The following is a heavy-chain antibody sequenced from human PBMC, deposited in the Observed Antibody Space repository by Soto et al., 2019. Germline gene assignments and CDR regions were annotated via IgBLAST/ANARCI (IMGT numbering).Heavy chain of an antibody. J-gene: IGHJ5*02. CDR3: ARGTPVWFDP. Sequence: ASVKVSCKASGYTFTSYAIHWVRQAPGQRLEWMGWINAGNGNRKYSQKLQGRVTITRDTSASTAYMELSSLRSEDTAVYYCARGTPVWFDPWGQGTPVTVSS. CDR1: GYTFTSYA. CDR2: INAGNGNR. V-gene: IGHV1-3*01. D-gene: IGHD3-10*01.